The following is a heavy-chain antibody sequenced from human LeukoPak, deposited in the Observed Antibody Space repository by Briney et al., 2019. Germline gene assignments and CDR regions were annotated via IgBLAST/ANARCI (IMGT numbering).Heavy chain of an antibody. Sequence: ASVKVSCKASGYTFTGYYMHWVRQAPGQGLEWMGWINPNSGGTNYAQKFQGRVTMTRDTSISTAYMELSRLRSDDTAVYYCARDPTGLYCSSTGCSTYMDVWGKGTTVTVSS. V-gene: IGHV1-2*02. CDR3: ARDPTGLYCSSTGCSTYMDV. D-gene: IGHD2-2*01. CDR2: INPNSGGT. J-gene: IGHJ6*03. CDR1: GYTFTGYY.